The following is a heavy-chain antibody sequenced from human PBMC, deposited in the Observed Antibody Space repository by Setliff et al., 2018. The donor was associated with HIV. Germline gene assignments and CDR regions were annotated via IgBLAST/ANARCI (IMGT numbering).Heavy chain of an antibody. CDR3: ARSSGAAEADY. J-gene: IGHJ4*02. Sequence: VASAKVSCKASGYTFTGYYMHWVRQAPGQGLEWMGWINPNSGGTNYAQKFQGRVTMTRDTSISTAYMELSRLRSDDTAVYYCARSSGAAEADYWGQGTLVTVSS. CDR2: INPNSGGT. V-gene: IGHV1-2*02. D-gene: IGHD6-13*01. CDR1: GYTFTGYY.